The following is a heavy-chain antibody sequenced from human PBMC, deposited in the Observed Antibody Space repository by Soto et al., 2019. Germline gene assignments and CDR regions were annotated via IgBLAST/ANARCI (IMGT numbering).Heavy chain of an antibody. CDR1: GFTFSNYG. D-gene: IGHD3-16*01. Sequence: QVHLVESGGGVVQPGRSLRLSCAASGFTFSNYGMHWVRQAPGKGLEWVAVIWFDGSNEYYANSVKGRFTISRDNSKNTLYLQMDSLRPDDTAVYYCARQAKIGDRSQFYFDSWGQGTLVTVSS. V-gene: IGHV3-33*01. J-gene: IGHJ4*02. CDR3: ARQAKIGDRSQFYFDS. CDR2: IWFDGSNE.